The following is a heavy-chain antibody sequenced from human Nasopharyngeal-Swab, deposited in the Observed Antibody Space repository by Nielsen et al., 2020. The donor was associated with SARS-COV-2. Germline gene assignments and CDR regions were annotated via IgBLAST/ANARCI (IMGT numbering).Heavy chain of an antibody. CDR2: ISRTSHGGTP. Sequence: GGSLRLSCTTSAFTFGDVAETWVRQAPGRGLEWLGFISRTSHGGTPEYAPSVKGRFIISRDDSKNTAYLPMNSLKTDDTATYYCTPSPDYWGPGSLVTVSS. CDR1: AFTFGDVA. CDR3: TPSPDY. J-gene: IGHJ4*02. V-gene: IGHV3-49*04.